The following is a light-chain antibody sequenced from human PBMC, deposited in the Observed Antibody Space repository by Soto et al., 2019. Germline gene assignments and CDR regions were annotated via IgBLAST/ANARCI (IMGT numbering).Light chain of an antibody. CDR2: GST. V-gene: IGKV3-20*01. CDR3: HQYGSSPPYT. J-gene: IGKJ2*01. CDR1: QSVSNNY. Sequence: EVVLTQSPGTLSLSPGERATLSCSASQSVSNNYLAWYQQKPGQSPKLLIFGSTDRATGIPDRFSGSGSGTDFTLTISRLEPEDFSLYYCHQYGSSPPYTFGQGTKLEIK.